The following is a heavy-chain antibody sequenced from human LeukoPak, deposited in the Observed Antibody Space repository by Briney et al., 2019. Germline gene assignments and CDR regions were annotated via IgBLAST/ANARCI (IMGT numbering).Heavy chain of an antibody. D-gene: IGHD3-9*01. CDR3: ARDLATYYDILTGTTTSFDY. V-gene: IGHV1-18*01. J-gene: IGHJ4*02. CDR1: GYTFTSYG. CDR2: ISAYNGNT. Sequence: GASVKVSCKASGYTFTSYGISWVRQAPGQGLEWMGWISAYNGNTNYAQKLQGRVTMTTDTSTSTAYMELRSLRSDDTAVYYCARDLATYYDILTGTTTSFDYWGQGTLVTVSS.